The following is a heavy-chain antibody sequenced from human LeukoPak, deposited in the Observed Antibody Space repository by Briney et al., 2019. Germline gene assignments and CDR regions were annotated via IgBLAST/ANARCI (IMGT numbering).Heavy chain of an antibody. V-gene: IGHV3-21*01. CDR2: ISTTSSYI. Sequence: GGSLRLSCAASGFTFSSYSVNWVRQAPGKGLEWVSSISTTSSYIYYADSVKGRFTISRDNAKNSLFLQMNILRAEDTAMYYCARGLYYDSSGYYLDSWGQGTLVTVSS. D-gene: IGHD3-22*01. CDR3: ARGLYYDSSGYYLDS. CDR1: GFTFSSYS. J-gene: IGHJ4*02.